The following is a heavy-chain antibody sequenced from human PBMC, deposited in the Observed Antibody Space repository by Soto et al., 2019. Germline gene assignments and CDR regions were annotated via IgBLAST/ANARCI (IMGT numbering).Heavy chain of an antibody. Sequence: QVQLVQSGAEVKKPGASVKVSCKVSGYTLTELSMHWVRQAPGKGLEWMGGFDPEDGETIYAQKFQGRVTMTEDTSTDTAYMELSSLRSEDTAVYYCATDWGLPDSIGYYFGYWGQGTLVTVSS. V-gene: IGHV1-24*01. J-gene: IGHJ4*02. CDR2: FDPEDGET. D-gene: IGHD3-22*01. CDR3: ATDWGLPDSIGYYFGY. CDR1: GYTLTELS.